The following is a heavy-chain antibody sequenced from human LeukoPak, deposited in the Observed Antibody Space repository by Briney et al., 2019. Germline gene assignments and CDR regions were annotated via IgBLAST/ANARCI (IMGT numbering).Heavy chain of an antibody. V-gene: IGHV3-23*01. J-gene: IGHJ4*02. D-gene: IGHD3-16*02. CDR2: VSGSGSKT. Sequence: GGSLRLSCAASGFTFSTYAMSWVRQAPGKGLEWVSSVSGSGSKTYYADSVKGRFTISRDNSKKTVYPQMNSLRAEDTAVYYCAKKGDVRGSYRWSIDYWGQGTLVTVSS. CDR1: GFTFSTYA. CDR3: AKKGDVRGSYRWSIDY.